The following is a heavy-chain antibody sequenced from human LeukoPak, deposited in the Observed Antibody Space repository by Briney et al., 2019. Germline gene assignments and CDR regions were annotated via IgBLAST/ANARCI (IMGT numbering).Heavy chain of an antibody. D-gene: IGHD4-17*01. CDR1: GYTFSSYW. V-gene: IGHV5-51*01. CDR3: ARPVYGVQPSGAFDI. CDR2: IYPGDSDT. Sequence: GESLKISCKGSGYTFSSYWIGWVRQMPGKGLEWMGIIYPGDSDTRYSPSFQGQVTISADKSISTAYLQWSSLKASDTAMYYCARPVYGVQPSGAFDIWGQGTMVTVSS. J-gene: IGHJ3*02.